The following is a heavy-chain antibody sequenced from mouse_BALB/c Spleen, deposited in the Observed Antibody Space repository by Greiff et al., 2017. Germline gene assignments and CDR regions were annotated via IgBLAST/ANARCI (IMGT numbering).Heavy chain of an antibody. J-gene: IGHJ3*01. CDR3: ATYDYDGLAY. Sequence: QVQLQQPGAELVKPGASVKLSCKASGYTFTSYWMHWVKQRPGQGLEWIGEINPSNGRTNYNEKFKSKATLTVDKSSSTAYMQLSSLTSEDSAVYYCATYDYDGLAYWGQGTLVTVSA. D-gene: IGHD2-4*01. CDR2: INPSNGRT. CDR1: GYTFTSYW. V-gene: IGHV1S81*02.